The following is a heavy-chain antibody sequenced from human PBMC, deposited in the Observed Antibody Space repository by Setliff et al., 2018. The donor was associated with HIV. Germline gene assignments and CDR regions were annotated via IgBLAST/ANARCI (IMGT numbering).Heavy chain of an antibody. J-gene: IGHJ3*02. CDR2: IYKAGKT. CDR3: AKDGDYRSGDYDAFDI. D-gene: IGHD6-25*01. Sequence: GGSLRLSCEASGFRVTDTYMAWVRQAPGKGLEWVTLIYKAGKTYYADFVKGRFTIARDDTKNTVSLQMTNLEPGDTAVYYCAKDGDYRSGDYDAFDIWGQGTMVTVSS. CDR1: GFRVTDTY. V-gene: IGHV3-66*01.